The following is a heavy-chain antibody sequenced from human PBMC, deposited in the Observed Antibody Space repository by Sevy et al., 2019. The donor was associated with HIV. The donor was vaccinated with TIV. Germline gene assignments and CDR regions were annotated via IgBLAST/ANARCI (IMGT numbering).Heavy chain of an antibody. V-gene: IGHV1-58*02. Sequence: ASVKVSCKASGFTFTSSAMQWVRQARGQRLEWIGWIVVGSGNTNYVQKFQERVTITRDMSTSTAYMGLSSLRSEDTAVYYCAPDSGYSCGWVFDYRGQGTLVTVPS. CDR2: IVVGSGNT. CDR3: APDSGYSCGWVFDY. D-gene: IGHD6-19*01. CDR1: GFTFTSSA. J-gene: IGHJ4*02.